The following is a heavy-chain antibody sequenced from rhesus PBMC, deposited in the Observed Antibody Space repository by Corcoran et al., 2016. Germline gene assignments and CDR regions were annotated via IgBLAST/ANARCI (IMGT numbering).Heavy chain of an antibody. J-gene: IGHJ2*01. CDR1: GYSFTSYW. D-gene: IGHD4-29*01. CDR2: SDPSDSAN. CDR3: ATLHGSTLNYWYFDI. V-gene: IGHV5-2*01. Sequence: EVQLVQSGAEVKRPGESLKISCKTSGYSFTSYWIRWVRQMPGKGLEWMGASDPSDSANTDSPPCQGQVTITADKSISTAYLQWSSLKASDSATYYCATLHGSTLNYWYFDIWGPGTPITISS.